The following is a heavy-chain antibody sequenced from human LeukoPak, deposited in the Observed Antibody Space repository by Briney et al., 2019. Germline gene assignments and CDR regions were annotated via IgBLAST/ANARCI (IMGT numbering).Heavy chain of an antibody. J-gene: IGHJ6*02. Sequence: PSETLSLTCTVSGASISTYSWSWVRQPAGKGLEWIGRIYTRESTNYNPSLKSRVTMSVDTSKNQFSLNLNSVTAADTAVYYCARGEVGYCTGGSCYGYYYYGLDVWGQGTMVTVSS. V-gene: IGHV4-4*07. CDR1: GASISTYS. D-gene: IGHD2-15*01. CDR3: ARGEVGYCTGGSCYGYYYYGLDV. CDR2: IYTREST.